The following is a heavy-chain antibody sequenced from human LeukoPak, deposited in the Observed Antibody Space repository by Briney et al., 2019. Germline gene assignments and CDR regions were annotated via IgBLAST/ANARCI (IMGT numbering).Heavy chain of an antibody. D-gene: IGHD3-10*01. J-gene: IGHJ4*02. Sequence: ASVKVSCKASGYTFTDYYINWGRQVPGQGLEWMGWITPNSGGTNYAQKFQGRVTMTRDTSISTVYMELSRLRSDDTAVYYCAREVPYYGCDYWGQGTLVTVSS. V-gene: IGHV1-2*02. CDR1: GYTFTDYY. CDR3: AREVPYYGCDY. CDR2: ITPNSGGT.